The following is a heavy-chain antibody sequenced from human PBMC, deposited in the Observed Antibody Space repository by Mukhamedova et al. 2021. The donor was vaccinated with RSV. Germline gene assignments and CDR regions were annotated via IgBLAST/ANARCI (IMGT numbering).Heavy chain of an antibody. CDR3: ARSSGTYSLSDY. J-gene: IGHJ4*02. CDR2: IYISGST. D-gene: IGHD1-26*01. Sequence: WIRQPPGKGLEWIGSIYISGSTYYNPSLKSRVTISADTSKNQFSLKLSSVTAADTAVYYCARSSGTYSLSDYWGQGTRV. V-gene: IGHV4-39*01.